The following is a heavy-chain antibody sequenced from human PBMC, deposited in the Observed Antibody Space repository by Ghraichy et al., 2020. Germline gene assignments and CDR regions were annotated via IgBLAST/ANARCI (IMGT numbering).Heavy chain of an antibody. Sequence: GGSLRLSCAASGFTFSSYWMHWVRQAPGKGLVWVSRINSDGSSTSYADSVKGRFTISRDNAKNTLYLQMNSLRAEDTAVYYCARERGYSSPNWFDPWGQGTLVTVSS. CDR2: INSDGSST. V-gene: IGHV3-74*01. CDR1: GFTFSSYW. CDR3: ARERGYSSPNWFDP. J-gene: IGHJ5*02. D-gene: IGHD6-13*01.